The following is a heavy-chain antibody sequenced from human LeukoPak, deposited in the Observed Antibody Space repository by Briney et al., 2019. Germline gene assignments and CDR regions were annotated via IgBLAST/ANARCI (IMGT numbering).Heavy chain of an antibody. CDR3: AKGISADGYNFERGADY. Sequence: GGSLRLSCAAFGFTFSTYVMSWVRRAPGKGLAWISSVGGDGHVTYYADSVKGRFTISRDNSRHTLFLQMDGLRVEDTATYYCAKGISADGYNFERGADYWGQGSLVSVSS. D-gene: IGHD5-24*01. V-gene: IGHV3-23*01. CDR2: VGGDGHVT. J-gene: IGHJ4*02. CDR1: GFTFSTYV.